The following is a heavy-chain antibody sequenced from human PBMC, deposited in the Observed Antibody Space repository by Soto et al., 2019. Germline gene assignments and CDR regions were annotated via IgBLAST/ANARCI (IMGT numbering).Heavy chain of an antibody. CDR3: ASLPYCGDECFYNY. Sequence: PGGSLRLSCAASGFTFSDYYMSWIRQAPGKGLEWVSYISSSGTTIYYADSVKGRFTISRDNAKNSLYLQMNSLRAEDTAVYYCASLPYCGDECFYNYWGQGTLVTVS. D-gene: IGHD2-21*01. J-gene: IGHJ4*02. CDR1: GFTFSDYY. CDR2: ISSSGTTI. V-gene: IGHV3-11*01.